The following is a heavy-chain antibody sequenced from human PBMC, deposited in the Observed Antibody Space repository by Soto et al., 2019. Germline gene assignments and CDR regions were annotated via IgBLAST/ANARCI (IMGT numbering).Heavy chain of an antibody. CDR2: IITVLGTT. D-gene: IGHD2-21*01. J-gene: IGHJ6*02. CDR3: ARRRYCGYDCYHKHYYGMDV. Sequence: QVQLVQSGAELKKTGSSVKVSCRASGDTFSSYVVNWVRQAPVLGLEWMGRIITVLGTTDYAQNFKGRVTITAEKSTKTVYMELSSLRSEDTAVYYCARRRYCGYDCYHKHYYGMDVWGQGTTVTVAS. CDR1: GDTFSSYV. V-gene: IGHV1-69*08.